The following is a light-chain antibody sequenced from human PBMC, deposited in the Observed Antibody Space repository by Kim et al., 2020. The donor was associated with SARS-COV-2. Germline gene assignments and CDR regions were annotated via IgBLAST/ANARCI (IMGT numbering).Light chain of an antibody. Sequence: LFTGERATLSGGASRSISRYLAGYQQEPGQATRLLIHRASKRATDIPARFSGSWSGTDFTLTIASLEPEDSAVYYCQQRSSWITFGQGTRLEIK. V-gene: IGKV3-11*01. J-gene: IGKJ5*01. CDR1: RSISRY. CDR2: RAS. CDR3: QQRSSWIT.